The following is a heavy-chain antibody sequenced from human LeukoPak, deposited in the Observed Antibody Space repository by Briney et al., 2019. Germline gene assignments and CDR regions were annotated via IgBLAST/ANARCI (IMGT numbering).Heavy chain of an antibody. CDR2: IRYDGIKK. J-gene: IGHJ6*03. CDR3: AKTGSRGGTFRPSYYYYYMDV. CDR1: GFTFSNHG. Sequence: GGSLRLSCAASGFTFSNHGMHWVRQAPGKGLEWVAFIRYDGIKKYYADSVKGRFTISRDNSKNTIYLQMNSLRPEDTALYYCAKTGSRGGTFRPSYYYYYMDVWGKGTTVTISS. V-gene: IGHV3-30*02. D-gene: IGHD3-9*01.